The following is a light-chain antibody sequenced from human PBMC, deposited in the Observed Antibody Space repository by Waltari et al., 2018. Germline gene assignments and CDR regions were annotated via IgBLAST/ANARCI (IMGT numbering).Light chain of an antibody. V-gene: IGKV3-20*01. CDR3: QQYGSLVMYT. CDR2: GAS. Sequence: VLTQSPGTLSLSPGERATLSCRASQSLTKKYLSWYQQKPGPAPRLLIYGASSTAAAIPDRVRGSRCRIDVTRIISRLEPEEFAVYYCQQYGSLVMYTFGQGTKLEIK. CDR1: QSLTKKY. J-gene: IGKJ2*01.